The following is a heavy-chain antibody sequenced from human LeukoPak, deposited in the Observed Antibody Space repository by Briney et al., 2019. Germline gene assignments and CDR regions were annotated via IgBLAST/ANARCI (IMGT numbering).Heavy chain of an antibody. CDR3: AKVLIAESPFGDYGMDV. J-gene: IGHJ6*02. CDR1: GFTFSSYA. Sequence: PGRSLRLSCAASGFTFSSYAMHWVRQAPGKGLEWVAVISYDGSNKYYADSVKGRFTISRDNSKNTLYLQMNSLRAEDTAVYYCAKVLIAESPFGDYGMDVWGQGTTVTVSS. D-gene: IGHD6-13*01. V-gene: IGHV3-30-3*01. CDR2: ISYDGSNK.